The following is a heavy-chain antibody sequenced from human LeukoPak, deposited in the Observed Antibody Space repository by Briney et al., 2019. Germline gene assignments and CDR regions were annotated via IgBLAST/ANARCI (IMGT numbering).Heavy chain of an antibody. Sequence: GGSLRLSCAASGFTFSTYAMSWVRQAPGKGLEWVANIKQDGSEKYYVDSVKGRFTISRDNAKNSLFLQMSSLRAEDTAVYYCARHVRFEGVDYWGQGTLVTVSS. CDR3: ARHVRFEGVDY. CDR1: GFTFSTYA. CDR2: IKQDGSEK. V-gene: IGHV3-7*01. J-gene: IGHJ4*02. D-gene: IGHD3-3*01.